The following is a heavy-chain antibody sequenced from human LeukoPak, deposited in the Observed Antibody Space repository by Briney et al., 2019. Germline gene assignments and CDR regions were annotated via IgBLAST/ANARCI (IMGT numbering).Heavy chain of an antibody. CDR1: GFTFSSYA. Sequence: PGGSLRLSCAASGFTFSSYAMSWVRQAPGKGLEWVSAISGSGGSTYYADSVKGRFTISRDNSKSTLFLQMHSLRGDDTAVYYCAKGHYDDWYYFDYWGQGALVTVSS. J-gene: IGHJ4*02. V-gene: IGHV3-23*01. CDR3: AKGHYDDWYYFDY. D-gene: IGHD3-3*01. CDR2: ISGSGGST.